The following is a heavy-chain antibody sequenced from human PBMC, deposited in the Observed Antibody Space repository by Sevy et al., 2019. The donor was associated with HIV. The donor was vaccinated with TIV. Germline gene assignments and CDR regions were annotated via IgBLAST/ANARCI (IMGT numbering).Heavy chain of an antibody. Sequence: ASVKVSCKVSGYTLTELSMHWVRQAPGKGLEWMGGFDPEDGETIYAQKFQGRVTMTEDTSTDTAYMELGSLRSEDTAVYYCATGFTVTPTHCYYYGMDVWGQGTTVTVSS. CDR3: ATGFTVTPTHCYYYGMDV. V-gene: IGHV1-24*01. CDR1: GYTLTELS. CDR2: FDPEDGET. D-gene: IGHD4-4*01. J-gene: IGHJ6*02.